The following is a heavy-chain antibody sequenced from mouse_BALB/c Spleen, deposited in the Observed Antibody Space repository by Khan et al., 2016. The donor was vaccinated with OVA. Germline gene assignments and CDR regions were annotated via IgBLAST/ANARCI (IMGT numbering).Heavy chain of an antibody. J-gene: IGHJ1*01. CDR1: GISITSGNYR. CDR2: IYYSGTV. V-gene: IGHV3-5*02. D-gene: IGHD1-1*01. CDR3: ARDYGSLYWYFDV. Sequence: EVQLQESGPGLVKPSQTVSLTCTATGISITSGNYRWSWLRQFPGNKLEWLVNIYYSGTVTYNPFLTSRTTITRDTSKNQFFLEMNSLNAKDTSTYYWARDYGSLYWYFDVWGEGTTVTVSS.